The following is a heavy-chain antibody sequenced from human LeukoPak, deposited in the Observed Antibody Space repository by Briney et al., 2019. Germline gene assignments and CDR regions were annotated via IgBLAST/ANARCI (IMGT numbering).Heavy chain of an antibody. J-gene: IGHJ4*02. V-gene: IGHV1-2*02. CDR3: ARDRLVFADTAFDY. Sequence: ASVKVSCKASGYTFTGYYMHWVRQAPGQGLEWMGWINPNSGGTNYAQKFQGRITMTSDTSTNTVYMDLSSLKSDDTAVYYCARDRLVFADTAFDYWGQGTLVTVSS. CDR2: INPNSGGT. CDR1: GYTFTGYY. D-gene: IGHD2-21*01.